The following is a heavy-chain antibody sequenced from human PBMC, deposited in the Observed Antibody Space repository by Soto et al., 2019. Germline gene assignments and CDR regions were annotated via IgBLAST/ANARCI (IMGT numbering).Heavy chain of an antibody. J-gene: IGHJ4*02. CDR1: GFTFTYDW. CDR3: MTHAVIYSRGH. CDR2: IKTVTDGGTT. D-gene: IGHD6-25*01. Sequence: GGSLRLSCAASGFTFTYDWMNWVRQAPGKGLEWVARIKTVTDGGTTDYAAPVKGRFFISRDDSKSTLYLQMNSLKTEDTAIYYCMTHAVIYSRGHWGQGTLVTVSS. V-gene: IGHV3-15*01.